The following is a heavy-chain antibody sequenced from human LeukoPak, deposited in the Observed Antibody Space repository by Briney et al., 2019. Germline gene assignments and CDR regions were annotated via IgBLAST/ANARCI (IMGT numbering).Heavy chain of an antibody. CDR3: ARDRLDDGLDV. Sequence: ASVNVSCKPSGYTFTTYGITWVRQAPGQGLEWMGWISNYNSYTKYAERVQDRVTMTTDTSTDTVYMELRNLRSDDTAVYYCARDRLDDGLDVWGQGTMVTVSS. V-gene: IGHV1-18*01. CDR2: ISNYNSYT. CDR1: GYTFTTYG. D-gene: IGHD3-3*01. J-gene: IGHJ3*01.